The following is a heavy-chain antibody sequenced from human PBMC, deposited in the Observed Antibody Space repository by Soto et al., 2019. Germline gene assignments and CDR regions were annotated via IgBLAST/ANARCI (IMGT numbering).Heavy chain of an antibody. CDR3: ARALPSYYYYGMDV. Sequence: QVQLQESGPGLVKPSQTLSLTCTVSGGSVSSGGYYWSWIRQHPGKGLELIGYISYSGSTYYNPSRKSRPTISVDTSKNQFSLKLSSVTAADTAVYYCARALPSYYYYGMDVWGQGTTVTVSS. CDR1: GGSVSSGGYY. CDR2: ISYSGST. V-gene: IGHV4-31*03. J-gene: IGHJ6*02.